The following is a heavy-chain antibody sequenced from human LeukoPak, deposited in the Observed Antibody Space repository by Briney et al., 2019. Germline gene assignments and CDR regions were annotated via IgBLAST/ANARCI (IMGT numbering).Heavy chain of an antibody. V-gene: IGHV3-23*01. CDR2: ITGGRSA. CDR1: GFTFSIYA. D-gene: IGHD1-1*01. Sequence: GGSLRLSCAASGFTFSIYAMNWVRQAPGKGLEWVSGITGGRSAYYADSVRGRFTISRDNSKSTLYLQMNSLRVDDTAVYYCAKDWYNSLNYFDYWGQGSLVTVSS. CDR3: AKDWYNSLNYFDY. J-gene: IGHJ4*02.